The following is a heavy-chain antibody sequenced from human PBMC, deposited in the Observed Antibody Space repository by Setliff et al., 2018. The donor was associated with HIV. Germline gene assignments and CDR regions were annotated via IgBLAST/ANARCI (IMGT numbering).Heavy chain of an antibody. CDR3: ARGGANPSWFDS. V-gene: IGHV3-74*03. CDR1: GFTFSTYW. J-gene: IGHJ5*01. CDR2: INTDGSSA. D-gene: IGHD3-16*01. Sequence: PGGSLRLSCAASGFTFSTYWMHWVRQAPGKGLVWVSHINTDGSSATYADSVKGRFTNSRDNAKNTLYLQMDSLRAEDTAVYYCARGGANPSWFDSWGQGTLVTVSS.